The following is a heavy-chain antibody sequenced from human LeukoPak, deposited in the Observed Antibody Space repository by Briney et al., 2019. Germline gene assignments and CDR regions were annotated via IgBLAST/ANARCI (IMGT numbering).Heavy chain of an antibody. CDR2: ISGSGGST. CDR3: AKEAKILVVVAATVDY. CDR1: GFTFSSYA. J-gene: IGHJ4*02. Sequence: GGSLRLSCAASGFTFSSYAMSWVRQAPGKGLEWVSAISGSGGSTYYADSVKGRFTISRDNSQNTLYLQMNSLRAEDTAVYYCAKEAKILVVVAATVDYWGQGTLVTVSS. V-gene: IGHV3-23*01. D-gene: IGHD2-15*01.